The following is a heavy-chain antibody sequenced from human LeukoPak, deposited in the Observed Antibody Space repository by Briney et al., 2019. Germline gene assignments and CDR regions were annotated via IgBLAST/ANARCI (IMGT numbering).Heavy chain of an antibody. V-gene: IGHV1-2*06. CDR2: INPNSGGT. CDR1: GYTFTGYY. Sequence: ASVKVSCKASGYTFTGYYMHWVRQAPGQGLEWMGRINPNSGGTNYAQKFQGRVTMTRDTSISTAYMEMSRLRSDDTAVYYCARVLLSEWSVGSCYPGNWFDPWGQGTLVTVSS. CDR3: ARVLLSEWSVGSCYPGNWFDP. D-gene: IGHD2-15*01. J-gene: IGHJ5*02.